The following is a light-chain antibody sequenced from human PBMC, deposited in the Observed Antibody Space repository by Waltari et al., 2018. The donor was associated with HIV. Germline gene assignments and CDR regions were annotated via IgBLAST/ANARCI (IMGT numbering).Light chain of an antibody. J-gene: IGLJ1*01. CDR3: DCRDTDGRLHV. CDR1: SLRRYS. V-gene: IGLV3-19*01. Sequence: SSELTQDPAVSVAMGQTVRNTCHGDSLRRYSANWYRQKPGQAPVLVLYGENNWPYGVPYRFSGSSSGDTATLTITGAQAENEADYYCDCRDTDGRLHVFGTGTTVTVL. CDR2: GEN.